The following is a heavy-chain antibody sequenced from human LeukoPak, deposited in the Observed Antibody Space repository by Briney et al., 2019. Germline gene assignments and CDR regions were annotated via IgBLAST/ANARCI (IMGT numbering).Heavy chain of an antibody. J-gene: IGHJ4*02. CDR1: GGSISSGDYY. D-gene: IGHD3-22*01. CDR3: ARDWASSGSNQVDY. CDR2: IYYSGST. Sequence: PSETLSLTCTVSGGSISSGDYYWSWIRQPPGKGLEWSGYIYYSGSTYYNPSLKSRVTISVDTSKNQFSLKLSSVTAADTAVYYCARDWASSGSNQVDYWGQGTLVTVSS. V-gene: IGHV4-30-4*08.